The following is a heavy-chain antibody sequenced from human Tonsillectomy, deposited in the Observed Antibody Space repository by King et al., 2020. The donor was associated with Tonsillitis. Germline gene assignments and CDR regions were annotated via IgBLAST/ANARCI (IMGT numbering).Heavy chain of an antibody. J-gene: IGHJ4*02. CDR2: IRYDGSNE. V-gene: IGHV3-30*02. D-gene: IGHD4-17*01. CDR1: GFTFSSYG. Sequence: VQLVESGGGVVQPGGSLRLSCAASGFTFSSYGMHWVRQAPGKGLEWVAFIRYDGSNEYYADSVKGRFTISRDNSKNTLYLQMNSLRAEDTAVYYCAKSDDHDYGDSDFDYWGQGTLVTVSS. CDR3: AKSDDHDYGDSDFDY.